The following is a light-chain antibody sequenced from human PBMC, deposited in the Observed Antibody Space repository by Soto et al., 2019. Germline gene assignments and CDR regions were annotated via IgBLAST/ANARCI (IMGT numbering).Light chain of an antibody. Sequence: DIQMTQSPSTLSASVGDRVTITCRASQSISSWLAWYQQKPGKAPNLLIYKASTLGSGVPSRFSGGGSGTEFPLTISSLQPDDFATYYCQRHRSSSPYLLGQGTKLEIK. CDR3: QRHRSSSPYL. CDR2: KAS. J-gene: IGKJ2*01. CDR1: QSISSW. V-gene: IGKV1-5*03.